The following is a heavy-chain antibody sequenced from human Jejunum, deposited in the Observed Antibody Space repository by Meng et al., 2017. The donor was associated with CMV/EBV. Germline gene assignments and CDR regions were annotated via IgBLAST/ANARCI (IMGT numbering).Heavy chain of an antibody. Sequence: YYWSWIRQPPGKGLEWIGYISYSGSTNYNPSLKSRVTISVDTSKNQFSLKLASVTAADTGVYYCARDRLKLYSSSDNYPYYYIMDVWGQGTTVTVSS. V-gene: IGHV4-59*01. CDR3: ARDRLKLYSSSDNYPYYYIMDV. CDR2: ISYSGST. D-gene: IGHD6-6*01. J-gene: IGHJ6*02. CDR1: YY.